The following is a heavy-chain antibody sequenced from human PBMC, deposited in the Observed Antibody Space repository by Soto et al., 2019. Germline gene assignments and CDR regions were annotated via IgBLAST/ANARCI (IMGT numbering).Heavy chain of an antibody. V-gene: IGHV5-51*01. D-gene: IGHD3-16*02. CDR2: IYPGDSDT. CDR1: GYRFTESW. Sequence: GESLKISCKTSGYRFTESWIGWVRQMPGKGLEWMGIIYPGDSDTRYSPSFQGQVTISADKSISTAYLQWSSLKASDTAMYCWARHTLSGTDYWGQGTLVTVSS. CDR3: ARHTLSGTDY. J-gene: IGHJ4*02.